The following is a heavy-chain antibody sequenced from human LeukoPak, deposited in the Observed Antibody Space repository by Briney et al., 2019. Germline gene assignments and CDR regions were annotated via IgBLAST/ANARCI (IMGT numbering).Heavy chain of an antibody. V-gene: IGHV4-59*03. J-gene: IGHJ5*02. CDR3: ANFLGFTWFDP. CDR2: IYYSGST. Sequence: SETLSLTCTVSGGSISSYYWSWIRQPPGKGLEWVGYIYYSGSTNYNPSLKSRVTISVDTSKNQFSLKLSSVTAADTAVYYCANFLGFTWFDPWGQGTLVTVSS. D-gene: IGHD2/OR15-2a*01. CDR1: GGSISSYY.